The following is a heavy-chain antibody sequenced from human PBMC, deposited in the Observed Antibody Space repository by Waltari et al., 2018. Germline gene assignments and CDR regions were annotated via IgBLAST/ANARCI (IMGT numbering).Heavy chain of an antibody. CDR1: GFTFSSYG. V-gene: IGHV3-30*02. D-gene: IGHD6-19*01. Sequence: QVQLVESGGGVVQPGGSLRLSCAASGFTFSSYGMHWVRQAPGKGLEWVAFIRYDGSNKYYADSVKGRFTISRDNSKNTLYLQMNSLRAEDTAVYYCAKDQGPKLGSGYDYWGQGTLVTVSS. CDR2: IRYDGSNK. J-gene: IGHJ4*02. CDR3: AKDQGPKLGSGYDY.